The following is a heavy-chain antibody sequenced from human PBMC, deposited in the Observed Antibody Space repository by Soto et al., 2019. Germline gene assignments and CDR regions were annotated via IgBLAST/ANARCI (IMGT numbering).Heavy chain of an antibody. V-gene: IGHV1-3*05. CDR2: INAGIGNT. CDR3: ARDPWKYVSGWFDP. Sequence: QVQLVQSGAEEKKPGASVKVSCKASGYTFTSYGIHWVRQAPGQRLEWMGWINAGIGNTKYSQKFQGRVTITRDTSASTAYMELSSLKSEDTAVYYCARDPWKYVSGWFDPGGQGPLVTVSS. D-gene: IGHD1-7*01. CDR1: GYTFTSYG. J-gene: IGHJ5*02.